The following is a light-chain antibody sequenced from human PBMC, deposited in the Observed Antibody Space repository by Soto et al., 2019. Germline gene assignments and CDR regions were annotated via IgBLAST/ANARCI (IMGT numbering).Light chain of an antibody. J-gene: IGLJ3*02. Sequence: QSALTQPPSVSGSPGQSITISCTGTSSDVGGYNDVSWYQQHPGKAPKLMIYDVSNRPSGVSNRFSGSKSGNTASLTISGLQAEDADYYYYSSYTSSSSFWVFGGGTKLTVL. CDR3: SSYTSSSSFWV. CDR1: SSDVGGYND. V-gene: IGLV2-14*01. CDR2: DVS.